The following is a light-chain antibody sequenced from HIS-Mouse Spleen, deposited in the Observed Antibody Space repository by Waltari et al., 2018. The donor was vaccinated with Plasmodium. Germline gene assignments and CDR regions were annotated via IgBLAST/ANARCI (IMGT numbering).Light chain of an antibody. Sequence: DIQLTQSPSFLSASVGDRVTITCRASQGISSYLAWYEQKPGKAPKLRFYAASTLQSGVPSRVRGSGSETEVTRTIISLQPEDFSTYYFQQLNSYPPIAVGQGTRLEIK. J-gene: IGKJ5*01. V-gene: IGKV1-9*01. CDR3: QQLNSYPPIA. CDR1: QGISSY. CDR2: AAS.